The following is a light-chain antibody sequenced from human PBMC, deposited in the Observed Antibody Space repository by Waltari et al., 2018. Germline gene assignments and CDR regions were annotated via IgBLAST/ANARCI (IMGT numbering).Light chain of an antibody. Sequence: EIVLTQSPATLSVSPGERATLSCRASQSVRTKVAWYQQRPGQAPRLLIYAASSRATGVPARFGGSGSETDFTLTISGLQSEDFAVYYCQHYEGWPPWTFGQGTKV. CDR3: QHYEGWPPWT. CDR2: AAS. J-gene: IGKJ1*01. CDR1: QSVRTK. V-gene: IGKV3-15*01.